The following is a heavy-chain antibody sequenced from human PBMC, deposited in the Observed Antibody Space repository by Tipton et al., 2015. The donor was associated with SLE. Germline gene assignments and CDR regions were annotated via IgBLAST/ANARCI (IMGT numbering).Heavy chain of an antibody. D-gene: IGHD6-13*01. CDR1: GGSISSYY. V-gene: IGHV4-59*12. J-gene: IGHJ4*02. CDR2: IYYSGST. Sequence: TLSLTCTVSGGSISSYYWSWIRQPPGKGLEWIGYIYYSGSTNYNPSLKSRVTISVDTSKNQFSLKPSSVTAADTAVYYCAREIAAAIDYWGQGTLVTVSS. CDR3: AREIAAAIDY.